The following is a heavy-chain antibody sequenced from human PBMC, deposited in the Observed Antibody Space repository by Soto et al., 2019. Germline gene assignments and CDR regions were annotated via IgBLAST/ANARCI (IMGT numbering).Heavy chain of an antibody. J-gene: IGHJ6*02. CDR1: GFTVSSNY. Sequence: GGSLRLSCAASGFTVSSNYMSWVRQAPGKGLEWVSVIYSGGSTYYADSVKGRFTISRDNSKNTLYLQMNSLRAEDTAVYYCARDKPSSSQTYYYYGMDVWGQGTTVTVSS. CDR2: IYSGGST. V-gene: IGHV3-53*01. CDR3: ARDKPSSSQTYYYYGMDV. D-gene: IGHD6-13*01.